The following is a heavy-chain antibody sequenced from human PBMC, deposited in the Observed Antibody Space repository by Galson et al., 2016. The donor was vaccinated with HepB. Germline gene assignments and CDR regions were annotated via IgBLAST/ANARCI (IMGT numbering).Heavy chain of an antibody. CDR1: GGSISSHF. V-gene: IGHV4-59*11. CDR2: IYDSGST. D-gene: IGHD5-18*01. J-gene: IGHJ4*02. Sequence: ETLFLTCTVSGGSISSHFCSLIRQPPGRGLEWIGHIYDSGSTNYNPALQIRVTISVDTSKNQFSLKLSSVTAADTAVYYCARVRQRVKGYSYSPLFDYWGPGTLVTVSS. CDR3: ARVRQRVKGYSYSPLFDY.